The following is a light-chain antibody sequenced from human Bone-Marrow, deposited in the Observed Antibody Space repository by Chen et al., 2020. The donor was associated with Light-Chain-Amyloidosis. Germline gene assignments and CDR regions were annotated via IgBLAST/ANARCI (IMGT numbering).Light chain of an antibody. V-gene: IGLV2-14*01. CDR3: SSFTSSNTWV. CDR1: SSDVGGYNY. CDR2: EVT. J-gene: IGLJ3*02. Sequence: QSALTQPASVSGSPGQSITVSCNGTSSDVGGYNYVSWDQQHPGKAPKLILYEVTNRPSGVSNRFSGSKSGNTASLTISGLQAEDEADYYCSSFTSSNTWVFGGGTKLTVL.